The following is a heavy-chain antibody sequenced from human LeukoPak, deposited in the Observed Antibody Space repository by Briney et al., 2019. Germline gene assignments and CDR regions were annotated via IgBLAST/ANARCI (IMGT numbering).Heavy chain of an antibody. J-gene: IGHJ4*02. CDR3: ARTPSFYPQLWLPGYFDC. V-gene: IGHV4-34*01. D-gene: IGHD5-18*01. Sequence: PSETLSLTCAVYGGSFSGYYWSWIRQPPGKGLEWIGEINHSGSTNYNPSLKSRVTISVDTSKNQFSLKLSSVTAADTAVYYCARTPSFYPQLWLPGYFDCWGQGTLVTVSS. CDR2: INHSGST. CDR1: GGSFSGYY.